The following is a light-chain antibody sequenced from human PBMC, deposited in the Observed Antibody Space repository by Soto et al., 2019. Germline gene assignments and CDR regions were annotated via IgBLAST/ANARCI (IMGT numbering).Light chain of an antibody. CDR3: QQYGSSSWT. V-gene: IGKV3-20*01. J-gene: IGKJ1*01. CDR2: GTS. CDR1: QSVSSSY. Sequence: EIVLTQSPGTLSLSPGERATLSCRASQSVSSSYLAWYQQKPGQAPRLLIYGTSSRATAIADRFSGSGSGTDVTLTISRLEPEDFAVYYCQQYGSSSWTFGQGTKVEIK.